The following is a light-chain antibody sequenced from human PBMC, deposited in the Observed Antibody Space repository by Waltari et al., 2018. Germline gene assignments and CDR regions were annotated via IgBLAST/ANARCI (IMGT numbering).Light chain of an antibody. V-gene: IGLV2-8*01. Sequence: QSALTQPPSASGSPGQSVTISCTGTSSDVGGYNYVSWYQQHPGKAPKLMIYEVSKRPSGGPDRFAGSNSGNTASLTVSGLQAEDEADYYCSSYAGSNWVFGGGTKLTVL. CDR1: SSDVGGYNY. CDR2: EVS. J-gene: IGLJ3*02. CDR3: SSYAGSNWV.